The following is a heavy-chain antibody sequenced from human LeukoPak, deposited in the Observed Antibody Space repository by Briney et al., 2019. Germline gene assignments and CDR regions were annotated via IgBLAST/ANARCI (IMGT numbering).Heavy chain of an antibody. CDR1: GFTFSSYG. CDR3: AKEYRTGPVYSDY. D-gene: IGHD2-8*01. Sequence: PGGSLRLSCAASGFTFSSYGMHWVRQAPGKGLEWVAFIRYDGSNKYYADSVKGRFTVSRDNSKNTLYLQMNSLRAEDTAVYYCAKEYRTGPVYSDYWGQGTLVTVSS. CDR2: IRYDGSNK. V-gene: IGHV3-30*02. J-gene: IGHJ4*02.